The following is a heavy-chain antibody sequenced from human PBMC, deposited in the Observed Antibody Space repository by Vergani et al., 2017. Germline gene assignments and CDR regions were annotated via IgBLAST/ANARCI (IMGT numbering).Heavy chain of an antibody. V-gene: IGHV3-30*02. CDR2: IRYDGSNK. J-gene: IGHJ3*02. CDR3: AKVGRSEVAGTFGAFDI. CDR1: RFTFSSYG. D-gene: IGHD6-19*01. Sequence: VQLLESGGGLVQPGGSLRLSCAASRFTFSSYGMHWVRQAPGKGLEWVAFIRYDGSNKYYADSVKGRFTISRDNSKNTLFLHMNSLRPEDTAVYYCAKVGRSEVAGTFGAFDIWGQGTMVTVSS.